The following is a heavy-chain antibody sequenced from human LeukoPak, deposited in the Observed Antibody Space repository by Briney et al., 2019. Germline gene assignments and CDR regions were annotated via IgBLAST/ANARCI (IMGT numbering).Heavy chain of an antibody. CDR1: GGTFSSYA. CDR3: ARSLGQQLGSFDY. CDR2: IIPIFGTA. V-gene: IGHV1-69*13. Sequence: GASVKVSCKASGGTFSSYAISWVRQVPGQGLEWMGGIIPIFGTANYAQKFQGRVTITADESTSTAYMELSSLRSEDTAVYYCARSLGQQLGSFDYWGQGTLVTVSS. J-gene: IGHJ4*02. D-gene: IGHD6-13*01.